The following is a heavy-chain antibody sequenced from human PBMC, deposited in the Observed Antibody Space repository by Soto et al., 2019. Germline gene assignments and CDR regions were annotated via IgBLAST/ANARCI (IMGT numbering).Heavy chain of an antibody. J-gene: IGHJ6*02. CDR3: ARGWGGSSWYVRIRLVSGTYYYHYGMDV. Sequence: GASVKVSCKASGYTFTSYGISWVRQAPGQGLEWMGWISAYNGNTNYAQKLQGRVTMTTDTSTSTAYMELRSLRSDDTAVYYCARGWGGSSWYVRIRLVSGTYYYHYGMDVWGQGTTVTLSS. CDR2: ISAYNGNT. CDR1: GYTFTSYG. D-gene: IGHD6-13*01. V-gene: IGHV1-18*01.